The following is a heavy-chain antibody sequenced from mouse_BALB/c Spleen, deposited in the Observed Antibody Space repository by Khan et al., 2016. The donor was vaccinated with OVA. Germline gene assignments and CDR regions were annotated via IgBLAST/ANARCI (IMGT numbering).Heavy chain of an antibody. CDR2: IWAGGST. J-gene: IGHJ2*01. CDR3: AILEDI. V-gene: IGHV2-9*02. Sequence: QVQLKESGPGLVAPSQSLSITCTVSGFTLTSYGVHWVRQPPGKGLEWLGVIWAGGSTTYNSALMSRLSISKDNSKSKVFLIMNSLQSDDTAMYYCAILEDIWGQGTTLTVSS. D-gene: IGHD1-3*01. CDR1: GFTLTSYG.